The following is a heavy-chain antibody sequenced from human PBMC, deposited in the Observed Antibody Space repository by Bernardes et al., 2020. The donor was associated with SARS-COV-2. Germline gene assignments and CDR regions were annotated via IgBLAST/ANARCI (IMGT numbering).Heavy chain of an antibody. CDR2: IWFDGSNK. Sequence: GGSLRLSCEASGFTFSSYGMFWVRQAPGKGLEWLANIWFDGSNKYYADSVKGRFTVSRDNSKNTLYLQMNSLIPEDTAVYYCARETGVSFDYWGQGTLVSVSS. V-gene: IGHV3-33*07. CDR3: ARETGVSFDY. D-gene: IGHD2-8*01. CDR1: GFTFSSYG. J-gene: IGHJ4*01.